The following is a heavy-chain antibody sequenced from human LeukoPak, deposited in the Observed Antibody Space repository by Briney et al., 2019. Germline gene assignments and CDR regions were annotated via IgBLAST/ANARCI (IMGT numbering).Heavy chain of an antibody. CDR1: GGTFSSYA. D-gene: IGHD3-10*01. J-gene: IGHJ4*02. V-gene: IGHV1-69*05. Sequence: SVTVSCKASGGTFSSYAISWVRQAPGQGLELMGGIIPIFGTANYAQKFQGRVTITTDESTSTAYMELSSLRSEDTAVYYCARAEDGGIWFGELLLNYWGQGTLVTVSS. CDR2: IIPIFGTA. CDR3: ARAEDGGIWFGELLLNY.